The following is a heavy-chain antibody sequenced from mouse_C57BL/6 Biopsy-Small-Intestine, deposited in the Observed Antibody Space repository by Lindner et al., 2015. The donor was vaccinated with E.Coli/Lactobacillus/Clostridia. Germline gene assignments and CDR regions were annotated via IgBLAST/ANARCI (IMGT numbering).Heavy chain of an antibody. J-gene: IGHJ1*03. D-gene: IGHD1-1*01. CDR2: ISSGGSYT. V-gene: IGHV5-6*01. CDR3: ARQRIYNYGKWYFDV. CDR1: GFTFSSYG. Sequence: VQLQESGGDLAKPGGSLKLSCAASGFTFSSYGMSWVRQTPDKRLEWVATISSGGSYTYYPDSVKGRFTISRDNAKNTLYLQMSSLKSEDTAMYYCARQRIYNYGKWYFDVWGTGTTVTVSS.